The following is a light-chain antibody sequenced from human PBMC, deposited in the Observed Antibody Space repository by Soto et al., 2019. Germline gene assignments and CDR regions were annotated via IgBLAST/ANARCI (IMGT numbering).Light chain of an antibody. CDR2: EVS. J-gene: IGLJ1*01. V-gene: IGLV2-14*01. Sequence: QSVLTQPASVSGSPGQSITISCTGTNSDVGDYNYVSWYQQHPGKAPKLIIYEVSNRPSGISDRFSASKSGNTASLTISGLQAEDEADYYCSSYTNSNTRVFGTGTKVTV. CDR3: SSYTNSNTRV. CDR1: NSDVGDYNY.